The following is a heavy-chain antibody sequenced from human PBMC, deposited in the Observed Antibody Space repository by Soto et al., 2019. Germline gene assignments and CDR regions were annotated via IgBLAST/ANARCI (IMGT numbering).Heavy chain of an antibody. V-gene: IGHV3-23*01. J-gene: IGHJ4*02. Sequence: GGSLRLSCTASGFTFSSYVMSWVRQAPGKGLEWVSGISGSGVGTHYADSVKGRFSISRDNSKNTMYLQMNSLRAEDTAVYYCAAGGDHGIFDYWGQGTLVTVSS. D-gene: IGHD2-21*02. CDR1: GFTFSSYV. CDR2: ISGSGVGT. CDR3: AAGGDHGIFDY.